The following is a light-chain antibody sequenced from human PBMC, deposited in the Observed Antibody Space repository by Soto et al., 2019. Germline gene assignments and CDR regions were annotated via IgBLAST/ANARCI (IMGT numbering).Light chain of an antibody. CDR1: SSSIGAGYD. CDR3: QSYDSSLSGVA. Sequence: QSVLTQPPSVSGAPGQRVTISCTGSSSSIGAGYDVHWYQQLPGTAPKLLIYGNSNRPSGVPDRFSGSKYGTSASLAITGLHAEDEAHYYCQSYDSSLSGVAFGGGTKLTVL. V-gene: IGLV1-40*01. J-gene: IGLJ2*01. CDR2: GNS.